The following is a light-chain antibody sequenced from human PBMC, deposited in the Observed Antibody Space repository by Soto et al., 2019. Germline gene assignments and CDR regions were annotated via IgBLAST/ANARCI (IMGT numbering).Light chain of an antibody. CDR3: QHYDTSLRP. CDR2: AAS. CDR1: QSISSRH. V-gene: IGKV3-20*01. Sequence: GDRATLSFRASQSISSRHLAWYQQKPGQAPRLLIYAASTRATDIPDKFSGSGSGADFTLSISRLEPEDFTVYYCQHYDTSLRPFGPGTKV. J-gene: IGKJ1*01.